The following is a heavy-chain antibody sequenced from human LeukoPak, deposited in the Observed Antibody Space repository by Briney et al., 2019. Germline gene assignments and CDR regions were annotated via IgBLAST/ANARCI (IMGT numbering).Heavy chain of an antibody. V-gene: IGHV4-59*01. CDR2: IYYSGSS. CDR3: ARAGRDVVLIPAASHGSDI. Sequence: SEALSLTCTVSGGSISSYYWSWIRQPPGKGLEWIGYIYYSGSSDYNPSLKSRVTISVDRSKNQFSLKLSSVTAADTALYYCARAGRDVVLIPAASHGSDIWGQGTKVTVSS. CDR1: GGSISSYY. D-gene: IGHD2-2*01. J-gene: IGHJ3*02.